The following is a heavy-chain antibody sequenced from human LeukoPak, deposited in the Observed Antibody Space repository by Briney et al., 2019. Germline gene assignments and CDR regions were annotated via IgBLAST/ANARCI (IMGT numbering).Heavy chain of an antibody. V-gene: IGHV4-39*07. CDR3: ARSRVVAGTTGYFDL. CDR2: IYYSGST. J-gene: IGHJ2*01. Sequence: SETLSLTCTVSGGSISSSSYYWGWIRQPPGKGLEWIGSIYYSGSTYYNPSLKSRVTISVDTSKNQFSLKLSSVTAADTAVYYCARSRVVAGTTGYFDLWGRGTLVTVSS. D-gene: IGHD6-19*01. CDR1: GGSISSSSYY.